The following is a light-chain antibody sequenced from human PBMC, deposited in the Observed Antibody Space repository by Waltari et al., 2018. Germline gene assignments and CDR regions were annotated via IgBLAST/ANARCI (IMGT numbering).Light chain of an antibody. CDR3: NSYAGSNSWV. Sequence: QAALTQPPSVSGSPGQSVTISCGGTRSDIGTYNYVSWYQQHPGKAPKLMIFDVNKRPSGVSDRCSGSKVGNTAYLTISGLQAEEEADYYCNSYAGSNSWVFGGGTRLTVL. V-gene: IGLV2-8*01. CDR1: RSDIGTYNY. J-gene: IGLJ3*02. CDR2: DVN.